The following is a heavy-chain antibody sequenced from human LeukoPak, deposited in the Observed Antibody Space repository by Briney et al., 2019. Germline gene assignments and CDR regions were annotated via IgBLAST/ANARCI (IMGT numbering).Heavy chain of an antibody. V-gene: IGHV1-8*01. Sequence: ASVKVSCKASGYTFTNYDINWVRQATGQGLEWMGWMNPNSGNTGYAQKFQGRVTLTRDTSISTAYMELSSLTSEDTAVYYCARNAPRTGDFFYWGQGSLVTVSS. D-gene: IGHD7-27*01. CDR3: ARNAPRTGDFFY. CDR1: GYTFTNYD. J-gene: IGHJ4*02. CDR2: MNPNSGNT.